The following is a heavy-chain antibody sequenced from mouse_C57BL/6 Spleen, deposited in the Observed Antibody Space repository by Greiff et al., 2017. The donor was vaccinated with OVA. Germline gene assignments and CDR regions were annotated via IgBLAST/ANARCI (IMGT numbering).Heavy chain of an antibody. D-gene: IGHD2-4*01. V-gene: IGHV1-82*01. CDR3: GYDYADFDV. CDR2: IYPGDGDT. Sequence: QVQLQQSGPELVKPGASVKISCKASGYAFSSSWMNWVKQRPGTGLEWIGRIYPGDGDTNYNGKFKGKATLTADKSSSKAYMQLSSLTSEDSAVYFCGYDYADFDVWGTGTTVTVSS. CDR1: GYAFSSSW. J-gene: IGHJ1*03.